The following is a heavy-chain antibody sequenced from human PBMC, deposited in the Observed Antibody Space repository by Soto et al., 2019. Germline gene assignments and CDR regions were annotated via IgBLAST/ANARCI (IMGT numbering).Heavy chain of an antibody. CDR1: GFTFSHVW. V-gene: IGHV3-23*04. CDR2: ISGSGGNT. Sequence: EVQLVESGGGLEKPGGSLRLSCAASGFTFSHVWMSWVRQAPGKGLEWLAAISGSGGNTDYADSVKGRFTISRDNSKNTLYLRLNSLTAEDTAVYHCARPSIQAPGTYWGQGTLLTVSS. J-gene: IGHJ4*02. D-gene: IGHD6-13*01. CDR3: ARPSIQAPGTY.